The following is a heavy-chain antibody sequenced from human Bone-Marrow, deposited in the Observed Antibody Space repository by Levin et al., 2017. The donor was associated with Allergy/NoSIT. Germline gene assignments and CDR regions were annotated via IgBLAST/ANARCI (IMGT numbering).Heavy chain of an antibody. J-gene: IGHJ5*02. CDR3: ARSTGVLRNFDWCLT. V-gene: IGHV1-46*03. D-gene: IGHD3-9*01. Sequence: ASVKVSCKASGSSFTSYYMHWLRQAPGQGLEWMGIINPSIRSATYVQKFEDRVTLTRDRSTNTVYMEIRSLISADTAVYYCARSTGVLRNFDWCLTWGQGSLITVSS. CDR2: INPSIRSA. CDR1: GSSFTSYY.